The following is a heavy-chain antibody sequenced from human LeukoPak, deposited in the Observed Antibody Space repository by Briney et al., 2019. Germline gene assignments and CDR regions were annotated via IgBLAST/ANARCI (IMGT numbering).Heavy chain of an antibody. D-gene: IGHD4-23*01. CDR1: GYAFTSYG. CDR2: ISAYNGNT. J-gene: IGHJ4*02. CDR3: ARARAYGGTNRGYFDY. Sequence: ASVKVSCKASGYAFTSYGISWVRQAPGQGLEWMGWISAYNGNTNYAQELQGRVTMTTDTSTSTAYMELRSLRSDDTAVYYCARARAYGGTNRGYFDYWGQGTLVTVSS. V-gene: IGHV1-18*01.